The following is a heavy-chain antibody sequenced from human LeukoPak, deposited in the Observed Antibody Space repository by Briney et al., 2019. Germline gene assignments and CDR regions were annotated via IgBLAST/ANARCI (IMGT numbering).Heavy chain of an antibody. CDR2: ISSSGTTI. Sequence: AGGSLRLSCAASGFTFSSYEMNWVRQAPGKGLEWVSYISSSGTTIYYADSVRGRFTFSRDNAKNSLYLQMNSLRAEDTAVYYCARDLFSGRGAIDCWGQGTLVTVSS. D-gene: IGHD2-15*01. V-gene: IGHV3-48*03. J-gene: IGHJ4*02. CDR3: ARDLFSGRGAIDC. CDR1: GFTFSSYE.